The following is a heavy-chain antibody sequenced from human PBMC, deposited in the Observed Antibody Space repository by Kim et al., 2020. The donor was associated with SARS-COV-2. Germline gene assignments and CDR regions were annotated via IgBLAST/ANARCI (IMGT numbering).Heavy chain of an antibody. CDR3: VKDGARYFDH. Sequence: GGSLRLSCAASGFTFTGTWLHWVRQGPGKGLLWLTNVYSDGTTSGYADSVRGRFTVSRDNAKNTIYLQMNSLRVEDTGIYYCVKDGARYFDHWGQGTLVT. V-gene: IGHV3-74*01. CDR1: GFTFTGTW. D-gene: IGHD1-20*01. CDR2: VYSDGTTS. J-gene: IGHJ4*02.